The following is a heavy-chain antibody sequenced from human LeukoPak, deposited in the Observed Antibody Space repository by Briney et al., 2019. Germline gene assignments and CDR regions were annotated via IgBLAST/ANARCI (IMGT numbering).Heavy chain of an antibody. D-gene: IGHD4-17*01. J-gene: IGHJ6*03. CDR1: GYTFTSYD. CDR2: MNPNSGNT. Sequence: ASVKVSCKAPGYTFTSYDINWVRQATGQGLEWMGWMNPNSGNTGYAQKFQGRVTMTRNTSISTAYMELSSLRSEDTAVYYCARGVFYGDYVGDYYYMDVWGKGTTVTVSS. CDR3: ARGVFYGDYVGDYYYMDV. V-gene: IGHV1-8*01.